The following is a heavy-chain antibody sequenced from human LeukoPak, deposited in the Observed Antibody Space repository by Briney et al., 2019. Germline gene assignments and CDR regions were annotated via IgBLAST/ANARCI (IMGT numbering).Heavy chain of an antibody. V-gene: IGHV1-69*06. Sequence: GASVKVSCKASGYTFTSYGISWVRQAPGQGLEWMGGIIPIFGTANYAQKFQGRVTITADKSTSTAYMELSSLRSEDTAVYYCARDRAPYYYDSSGSDYWGQGTLVTVSS. CDR3: ARDRAPYYYDSSGSDY. CDR2: IIPIFGTA. CDR1: GYTFTSYG. D-gene: IGHD3-22*01. J-gene: IGHJ4*02.